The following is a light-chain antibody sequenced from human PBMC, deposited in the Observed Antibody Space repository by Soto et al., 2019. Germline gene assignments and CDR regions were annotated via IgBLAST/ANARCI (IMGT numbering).Light chain of an antibody. V-gene: IGKV1-39*01. Sequence: DIQMTQSPSSLSASVGDRVPITCRASQSISSYLNWYQQKPGKAPKLLIYAASSLQSGVPSRFSGSGSGTDFTLTISSLQPEDFATYYCQQSYSTVTFGQGTKVEIK. CDR3: QQSYSTVT. CDR2: AAS. CDR1: QSISSY. J-gene: IGKJ1*01.